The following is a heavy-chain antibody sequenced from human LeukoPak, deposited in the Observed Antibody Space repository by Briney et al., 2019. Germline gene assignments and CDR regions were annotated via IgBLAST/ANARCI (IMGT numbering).Heavy chain of an antibody. Sequence: PSETLSLTCTVSGGSISSYYWSWIRQPPGKGLEWIGYIYYSGSTNYNPSLKSRVTISVDTSKNQFSLKLSSVTAADTAVYYCARQRRMVYAIRYYYMDVWGKGTTVTVSS. D-gene: IGHD2-8*01. CDR2: IYYSGST. CDR3: ARQRRMVYAIRYYYMDV. CDR1: GGSISSYY. J-gene: IGHJ6*03. V-gene: IGHV4-59*01.